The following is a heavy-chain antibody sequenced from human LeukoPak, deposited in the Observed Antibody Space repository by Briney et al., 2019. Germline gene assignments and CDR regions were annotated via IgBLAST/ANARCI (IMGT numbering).Heavy chain of an antibody. CDR2: IYYSGST. CDR1: GGSISSYY. V-gene: IGHV4-59*01. J-gene: IGHJ4*02. D-gene: IGHD2-21*01. Sequence: SETLSLTCTVSGGSISSYYWSWIRQPPGKGLEWIGYIYYSGSTNYNPSLKSRVTISVDTSKNQFSLKLSSVTAADTAVYYCAIDILAYFDYWGQGTLVTVSS. CDR3: AIDILAYFDY.